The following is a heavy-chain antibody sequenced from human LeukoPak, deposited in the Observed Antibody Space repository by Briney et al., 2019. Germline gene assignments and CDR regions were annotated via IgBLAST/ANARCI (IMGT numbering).Heavy chain of an antibody. CDR1: GYTFTSYD. CDR3: ARAGGYCGRISCPYYFDY. V-gene: IGHV1-8*01. Sequence: ASVKVSCKASGYTFTSYDINWVQQATGQGLEWMGWMNPNSGNTGYAQKFQGRVTMTRNTSISTAYMELSSLRSEDTAVYYCARAGGYCGRISCPYYFDYWGQGSLVAVSS. J-gene: IGHJ4*02. D-gene: IGHD2-15*01. CDR2: MNPNSGNT.